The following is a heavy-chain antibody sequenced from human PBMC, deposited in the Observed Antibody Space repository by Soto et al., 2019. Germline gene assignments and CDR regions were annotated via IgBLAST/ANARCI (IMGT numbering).Heavy chain of an antibody. V-gene: IGHV3-7*04. J-gene: IGHJ2*01. CDR1: GFTFSSYW. D-gene: IGHD3-3*01. CDR3: ARATYYDFWSGYTPLDWYFDL. Sequence: EVQLVESGGGLVQPGGSLRLSCAAPGFTFSSYWMSWVRQAPGKGLEWVANIKQDGSEKYYVDSVKGRFTISRDNAKNSLYLQMNSLRAEDTAVYYCARATYYDFWSGYTPLDWYFDLWGRGTLVTVSS. CDR2: IKQDGSEK.